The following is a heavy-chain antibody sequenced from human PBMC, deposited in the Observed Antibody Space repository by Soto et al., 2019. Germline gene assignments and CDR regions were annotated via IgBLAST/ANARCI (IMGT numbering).Heavy chain of an antibody. J-gene: IGHJ4*02. V-gene: IGHV1-69*06. CDR3: ASERSAQYFDF. Sequence: QVQLVQSGTVVQRRGSSVKVSCQASGGTFSSHGMAWVRQAPGQGLEWMVGIIPTFGTPTYAAKFQGRVTITADKSTNTAYMELSSLRSEDTGVYYCASERSAQYFDFWGQGTLITVSS. CDR2: IIPTFGTP. CDR1: GGTFSSHG. D-gene: IGHD1-26*01.